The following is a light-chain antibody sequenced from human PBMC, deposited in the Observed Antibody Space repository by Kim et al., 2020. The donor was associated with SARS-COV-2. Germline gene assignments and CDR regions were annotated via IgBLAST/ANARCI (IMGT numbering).Light chain of an antibody. V-gene: IGLV2-11*03. Sequence: GQSATISFTGASGDVGAYAYVSWYQRYPGKAPILILYEVTRRPSGVPDRFSGSKSGNTASLTVSGLQAEDEADYYCCSYAGSDTLIFGGGTQLTVL. CDR1: SGDVGAYAY. CDR3: CSYAGSDTLI. J-gene: IGLJ2*01. CDR2: EVT.